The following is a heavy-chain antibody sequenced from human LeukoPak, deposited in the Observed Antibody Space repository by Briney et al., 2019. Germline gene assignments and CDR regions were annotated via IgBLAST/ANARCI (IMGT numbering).Heavy chain of an antibody. CDR3: ARSYYYDSSGYRSYYYYGMDV. D-gene: IGHD3-22*01. J-gene: IGHJ6*02. Sequence: ASVKVSCKASGYTFTSYYMHWVRQAPGQGLEWMGIIDPSGGSTSYAQKFQGRVTMTRDTSTSTVYMELSSLRSEDTAVYYCARSYYYDSSGYRSYYYYGMDVWGQGTTVTVSS. V-gene: IGHV1-46*01. CDR1: GYTFTSYY. CDR2: IDPSGGST.